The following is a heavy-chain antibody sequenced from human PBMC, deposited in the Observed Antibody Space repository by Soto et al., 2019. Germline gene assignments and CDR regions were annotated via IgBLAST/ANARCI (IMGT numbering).Heavy chain of an antibody. CDR1: GFSFRSYW. V-gene: IGHV3-74*01. D-gene: IGHD3-9*01. J-gene: IGHJ4*02. Sequence: DVQLVESGGGLVQSGGSLGLSCVASGFSFRSYWMHWVRQAPGKGLVWVARISSDGTTTTYADSANGRFTVSRDNAANTLYLQMSSLRAEDTAVYYRAREYYGVLTGYYNDYWGQGTLVTVSS. CDR3: AREYYGVLTGYYNDY. CDR2: ISSDGTTT.